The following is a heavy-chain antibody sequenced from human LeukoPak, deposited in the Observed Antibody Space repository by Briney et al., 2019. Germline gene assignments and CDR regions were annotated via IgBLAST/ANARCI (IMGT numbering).Heavy chain of an antibody. Sequence: GRSLRLSCAATGFTFSSYAMHWVRQAPGKGLEWVAVISYDGSNKYYADSVKGRFTISRDNSKNTLYLQMNSLRAEDTAVYYCARDSSGDWGQGTLVTVSS. V-gene: IGHV3-30*04. CDR3: ARDSSGD. CDR2: ISYDGSNK. J-gene: IGHJ4*02. D-gene: IGHD6-19*01. CDR1: GFTFSSYA.